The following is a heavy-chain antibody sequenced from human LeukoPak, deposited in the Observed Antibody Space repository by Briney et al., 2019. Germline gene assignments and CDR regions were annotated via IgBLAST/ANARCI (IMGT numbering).Heavy chain of an antibody. Sequence: SGGSLRLSCAASGFTFSTYGMHWVRQAPGKGLEWVAVISCDGSNEYYADSVKGRFTISRDNSKNTLYLQMSSLRAEDTAVYYCAKEFNRGLPDYWGQGTLVTVPS. CDR2: ISCDGSNE. D-gene: IGHD2-21*01. V-gene: IGHV3-30*18. CDR3: AKEFNRGLPDY. J-gene: IGHJ4*02. CDR1: GFTFSTYG.